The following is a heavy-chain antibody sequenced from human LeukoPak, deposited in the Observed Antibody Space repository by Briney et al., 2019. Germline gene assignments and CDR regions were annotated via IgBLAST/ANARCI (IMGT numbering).Heavy chain of an antibody. D-gene: IGHD5-18*01. CDR1: GFSFSTYA. Sequence: GGSLRLSCVASGFSFSTYAMTWVRQAPGKGLEWVSAISGGGDYIYYADSVKGRFTTSRDNPKRTLYLQMSNLRAEDTAVYYCAKNWGPGMAFYESWGQGTQVTVSS. CDR2: ISGGGDYI. CDR3: AKNWGPGMAFYES. J-gene: IGHJ4*02. V-gene: IGHV3-23*01.